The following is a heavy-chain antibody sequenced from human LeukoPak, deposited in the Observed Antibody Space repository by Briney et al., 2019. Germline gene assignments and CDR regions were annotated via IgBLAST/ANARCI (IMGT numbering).Heavy chain of an antibody. D-gene: IGHD6-19*01. V-gene: IGHV4-39*01. CDR2: IYYSGST. Sequence: LRLSCAASGFTFSSYSMNWVRQPPGKGLEWIGSIYYSGSTYYNPSLKSRVTISVDTSKNQFSLKLSSVTAADTAVYYCARLQYSSGWYVNYYMDVWGKGTTVTISS. J-gene: IGHJ6*03. CDR1: GFTFSSYSMN. CDR3: ARLQYSSGWYVNYYMDV.